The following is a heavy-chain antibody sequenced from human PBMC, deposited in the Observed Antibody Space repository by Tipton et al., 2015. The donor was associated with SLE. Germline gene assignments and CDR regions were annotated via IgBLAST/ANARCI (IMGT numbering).Heavy chain of an antibody. Sequence: TLSLTCAVSGYFISSGYYWGWTRQPPGKGLEWIGIAYHSGSTYYNPSLESRVTISIDTSKNQFSLKLTSVTAADTAVYFCARDRSSVSDWGQGTQVTVSS. CDR1: GYFISSGYY. D-gene: IGHD5/OR15-5a*01. V-gene: IGHV4-38-2*02. CDR2: AYHSGST. J-gene: IGHJ4*02. CDR3: ARDRSSVSD.